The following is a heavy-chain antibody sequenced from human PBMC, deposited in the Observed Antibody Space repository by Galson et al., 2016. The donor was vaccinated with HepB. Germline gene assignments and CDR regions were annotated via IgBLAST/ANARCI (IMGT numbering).Heavy chain of an antibody. Sequence: SVKVSCKASGGTFKRFAFSWVRQAPGQGLEWLGGIIPIFRAPMYAQKFQGRVTITADESTSTVYMELSSLRSEDTAVYYCARAGSAWSLVAFDIWGQGTMVTVSS. J-gene: IGHJ3*02. D-gene: IGHD6-19*01. CDR2: IIPIFRAP. CDR1: GGTFKRFA. V-gene: IGHV1-69*13. CDR3: ARAGSAWSLVAFDI.